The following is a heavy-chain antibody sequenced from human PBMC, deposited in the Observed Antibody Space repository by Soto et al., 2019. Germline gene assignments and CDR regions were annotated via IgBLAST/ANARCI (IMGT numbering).Heavy chain of an antibody. Sequence: QVHLVQSGAEVKKPGASVTVSCKASGYTFTSYGITWVRQAPGQGLEWMGWISAHNGNTDYAQKLQGRVIVTRDTSTRTAYMELGSLRSDDTAVYYCARGRYGDYWGQGALVTVSS. CDR3: ARGRYGDY. D-gene: IGHD1-1*01. CDR2: ISAHNGNT. J-gene: IGHJ4*02. CDR1: GYTFTSYG. V-gene: IGHV1-18*01.